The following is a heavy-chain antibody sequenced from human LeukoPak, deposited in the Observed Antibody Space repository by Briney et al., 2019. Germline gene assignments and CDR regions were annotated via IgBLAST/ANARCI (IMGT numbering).Heavy chain of an antibody. CDR2: INPHSGDT. J-gene: IGHJ4*02. V-gene: IGHV1-2*02. Sequence: ASVKVSCKASGYTFTGYYIHWVRQAPGQGLEWMGWINPHSGDTNYAQKFQGRVTMTSDTSINTAYMELSRLRSDDTAVYYCARDIGSGSYYWGQGTLVTVSS. CDR1: GYTFTGYY. CDR3: ARDIGSGSYY. D-gene: IGHD3-10*01.